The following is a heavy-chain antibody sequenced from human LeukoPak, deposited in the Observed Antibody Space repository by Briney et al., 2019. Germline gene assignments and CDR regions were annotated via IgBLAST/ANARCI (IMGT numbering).Heavy chain of an antibody. CDR3: AGVRYSRVDY. CDR2: MYYTGRT. CDR1: EGTISSGDFN. J-gene: IGHJ4*02. Sequence: SETLSLTCTVSEGTISSGDFNWSWIRPPPGKGLEWIGYMYYTGRTYYNPYLKSRVTIAGDTSKNLFSLSLSAETAADTAVYYCAGVRYSRVDYWGQGALVTVSS. V-gene: IGHV4-30-4*01. D-gene: IGHD1-1*01.